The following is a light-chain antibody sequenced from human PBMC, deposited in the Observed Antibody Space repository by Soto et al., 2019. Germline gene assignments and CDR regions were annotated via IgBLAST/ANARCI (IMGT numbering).Light chain of an antibody. CDR1: SXXFGGYNY. V-gene: IGLV2-8*01. Sequence: QSVLTQPPSASGSPGQSVTISCTGXSXXFGGYNYVSWYQQHPGKAPKLMIYEVSKRPSGVPDRFSGSKSGNTASLTVSGLQAEDEADYYCSSYAGSNNLGVFGTGTKVTVL. CDR2: EVS. J-gene: IGLJ1*01. CDR3: SSYAGSNNLGV.